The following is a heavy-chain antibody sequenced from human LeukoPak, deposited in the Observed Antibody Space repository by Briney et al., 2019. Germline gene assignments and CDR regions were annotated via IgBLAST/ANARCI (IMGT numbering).Heavy chain of an antibody. D-gene: IGHD6-13*01. V-gene: IGHV5-51*01. CDR2: IYPGDSDT. J-gene: IGHJ4*02. CDR3: ARHRSSSWSDFDY. Sequence: GESLKISCKGSGYSFTSYWIGWARQMPGKGLEWMGIIYPGDSDTRYSPSFQGQVTISADKSISTAYLQWSSLKASDTAMYYCARHRSSSWSDFDYWGQGTLVTVSS. CDR1: GYSFTSYW.